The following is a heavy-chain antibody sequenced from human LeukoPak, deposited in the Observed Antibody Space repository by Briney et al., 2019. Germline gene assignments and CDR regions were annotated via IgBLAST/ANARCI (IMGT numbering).Heavy chain of an antibody. Sequence: DSVKDTFKASGYTVNKYYMHWVRQAPGQGLEWLGIVNPRGGSTSHAQQFQGRVTMTRDTSTSTVYMELSSLRSEDTAVYYCARAFHSDMAGPWGQGTLVTVSS. J-gene: IGHJ5*02. D-gene: IGHD5-18*01. CDR3: ARAFHSDMAGP. CDR1: GYTVNKYY. CDR2: VNPRGGST. V-gene: IGHV1-46*02.